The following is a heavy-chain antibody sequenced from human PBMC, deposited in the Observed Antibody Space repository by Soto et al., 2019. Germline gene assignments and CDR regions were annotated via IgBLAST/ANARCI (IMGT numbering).Heavy chain of an antibody. CDR2: IYWDDDR. V-gene: IGHV2-5*02. D-gene: IGHD3-16*01. J-gene: IGHJ4*02. CDR1: GFSLSTSGAGGFSFTTSGVG. CDR3: AHVTLRFFDHLLPD. Sequence: QITLKESGPTLVKPTQTLTLTCSFSGFSLSTSGAGGFSFTTSGVGVGWIRQPPGKALEWDALIYWDDDRRYSPSLKNRLTITKDTSKNEVVLTMTDVDPGDTATYFCAHVTLRFFDHLLPDWGQGTLVTVSS.